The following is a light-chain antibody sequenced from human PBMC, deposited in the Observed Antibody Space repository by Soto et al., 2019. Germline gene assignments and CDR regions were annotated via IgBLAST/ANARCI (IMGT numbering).Light chain of an antibody. CDR1: SSDVGSYNL. J-gene: IGLJ1*01. CDR3: CSYAGSSTYV. V-gene: IGLV2-23*02. CDR2: EVS. Sequence: QSVLTQPASVSGSPGQSITIPCTGTSSDVGSYNLVSWYQQHPGKAPKLMIYEVSKRPSGVSNRFSGSKSGNTASLTISGLQAEDEADYYCCSYAGSSTYVFGTGTKATDL.